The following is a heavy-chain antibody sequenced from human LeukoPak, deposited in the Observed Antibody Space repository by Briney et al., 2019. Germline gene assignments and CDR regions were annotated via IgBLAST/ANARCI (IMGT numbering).Heavy chain of an antibody. D-gene: IGHD3-3*01. CDR3: ARHLTIFGVVVYFDY. J-gene: IGHJ4*02. Sequence: GESLKISCKGSGYSFTSHWIGWVRQMPGKGLEWMGIIYPGDSDTRYSPSFQGQVTISADKSISTAYLQWSSLKASDTAMYYCARHLTIFGVVVYFDYWGQGTLVTVSS. CDR2: IYPGDSDT. V-gene: IGHV5-51*01. CDR1: GYSFTSHW.